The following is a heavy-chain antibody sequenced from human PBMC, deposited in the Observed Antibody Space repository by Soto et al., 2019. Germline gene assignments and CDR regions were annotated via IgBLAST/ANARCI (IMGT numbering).Heavy chain of an antibody. V-gene: IGHV4-59*01. CDR1: GGSISTYY. D-gene: IGHD1-26*01. CDR3: ARAVGRSTWYFDY. Sequence: LSLTCTVSGGSISTYYWNWIRQPPGKGLEWIGYIYNSVSTNYNPSLKSRVTISVDTSRNQFSLELGSVTAADTAVYYCARAVGRSTWYFDYWGQGTLVTVSS. CDR2: IYNSVST. J-gene: IGHJ4*02.